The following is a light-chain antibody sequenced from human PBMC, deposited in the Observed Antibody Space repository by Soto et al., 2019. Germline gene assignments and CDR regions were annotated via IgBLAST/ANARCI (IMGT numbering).Light chain of an antibody. V-gene: IGLV2-14*01. J-gene: IGLJ1*01. CDR1: SSGVGGFEY. Sequence: QSALSQPASVSGSPGQSITISCTGTSSGVGGFEYVSWYQHQPGKAPKLIIYDVTNRPSGVSNRFSGSKSGNTASLTISGIQAEDEGDYYCGSITRSSTTVFGTGTKLTVL. CDR3: GSITRSSTTV. CDR2: DVT.